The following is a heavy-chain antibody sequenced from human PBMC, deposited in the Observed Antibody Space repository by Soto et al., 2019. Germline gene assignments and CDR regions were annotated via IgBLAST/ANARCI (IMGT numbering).Heavy chain of an antibody. Sequence: QVHLVQSGVEVKTPGASVKVSCQASGYTFFTYDISWVRQAPGQGLERMGWISTYSGDTKYAQKFQGRVTMTTDTSPTTAYLELRSLRSDDTAVYYCARHHGPTTSENWFDPWGQGTLVTVSS. V-gene: IGHV1-18*01. CDR2: ISTYSGDT. D-gene: IGHD5-12*01. CDR3: ARHHGPTTSENWFDP. J-gene: IGHJ5*02. CDR1: GYTFFTYD.